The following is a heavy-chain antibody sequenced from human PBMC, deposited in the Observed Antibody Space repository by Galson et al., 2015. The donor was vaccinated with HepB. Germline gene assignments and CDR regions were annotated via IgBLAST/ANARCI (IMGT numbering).Heavy chain of an antibody. J-gene: IGHJ4*02. CDR3: ARGPPKGPRNDY. CDR2: IIPILGIA. V-gene: IGHV1-69*04. CDR1: GGTFSSYA. Sequence: SVKVSCKASGGTFSSYAISWVRQAPGQGLEWMGRIIPILGIANYAQKFQGRVTITADKSTSTAYMELSSLRSEDTAVYYCARGPPKGPRNDYWGQGTLVTVSS.